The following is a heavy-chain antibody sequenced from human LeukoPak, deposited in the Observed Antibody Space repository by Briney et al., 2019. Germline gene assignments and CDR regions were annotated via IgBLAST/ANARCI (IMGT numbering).Heavy chain of an antibody. CDR3: AKDTGRPTDAITMEDNAFDI. CDR2: ISWSSGII. V-gene: IGHV3-9*01. Sequence: GGSLRLTCAASGFTFDDHGMHWVRQAPGKGLEWVSGISWSSGIIGYADSVKGRFTISRDNAKNSLYLQMDSLRAEDTALYYCAKDTGRPTDAITMEDNAFDIWGQGTMVTVSS. D-gene: IGHD3-3*01. CDR1: GFTFDDHG. J-gene: IGHJ3*02.